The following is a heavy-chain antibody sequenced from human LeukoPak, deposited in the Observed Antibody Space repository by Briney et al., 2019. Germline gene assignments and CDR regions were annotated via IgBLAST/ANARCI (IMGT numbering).Heavy chain of an antibody. CDR2: INHSGST. J-gene: IGHJ4*02. Sequence: PSETLSLTCAVYGGSFSGYYWSWIRQPPGKGLEWIGEINHSGSTNYNPSLKSRVTISVDTSKNQFSLKPSSVTAADTAVYYCARGLTVGPIDYWGQGTLVTVSS. CDR1: GGSFSGYY. CDR3: ARGLTVGPIDY. D-gene: IGHD4-23*01. V-gene: IGHV4-34*01.